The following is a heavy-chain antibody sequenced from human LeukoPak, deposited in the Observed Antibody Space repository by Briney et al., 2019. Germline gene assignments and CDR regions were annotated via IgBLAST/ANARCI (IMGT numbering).Heavy chain of an antibody. Sequence: SETLSLTCTVSGGSISSYYWSWIRQPAGKGLEWIGRIYTSGSTNYNPSPKSRVTISVDTSKNQFSLKLSSVTAADTAVYYCARTGSGSYPGDAFDIWGQGTMVTVSS. J-gene: IGHJ3*02. CDR3: ARTGSGSYPGDAFDI. CDR1: GGSISSYY. D-gene: IGHD1-26*01. CDR2: IYTSGST. V-gene: IGHV4-4*07.